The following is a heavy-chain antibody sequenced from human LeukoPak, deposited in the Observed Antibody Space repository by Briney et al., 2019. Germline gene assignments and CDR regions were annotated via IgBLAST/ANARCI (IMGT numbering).Heavy chain of an antibody. CDR2: TYYRSKWSN. V-gene: IGHV6-1*01. J-gene: IGHJ4*02. CDR1: GDTVSSNLVT. CDR3: ARVSGGVFVY. D-gene: IGHD3-10*01. Sequence: SQTLSLTCAISGDTVSSNLVTWNWIRQSSSRGLEWLGRTYYRSKWSNDYAVSLKSRITINPDTSKNQFSLQLNSVTPEDTAVYYCARVSGGVFVYWGQRILVTVSS.